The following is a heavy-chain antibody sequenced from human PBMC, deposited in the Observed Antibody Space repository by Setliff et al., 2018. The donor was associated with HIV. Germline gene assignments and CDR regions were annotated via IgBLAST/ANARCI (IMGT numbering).Heavy chain of an antibody. V-gene: IGHV3-30*02. CDR2: INYDESSE. J-gene: IGHJ3*02. CDR1: GFTFSVHG. Sequence: GGSLRLSCAASGFTFSVHGMHWVRQAPGKGLEWVAFINYDESSEYYADSVKGRVSISRDNSKNTVDLHMNSLRTEDTAVYYCAKDGDYRNGDYDAFDIWGLGAMVTVSS. CDR3: AKDGDYRNGDYDAFDI. D-gene: IGHD4-4*01.